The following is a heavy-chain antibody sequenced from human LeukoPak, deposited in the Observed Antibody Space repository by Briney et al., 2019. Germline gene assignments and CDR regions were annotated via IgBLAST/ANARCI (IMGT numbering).Heavy chain of an antibody. CDR3: ARGRHSTSGPSHY. Sequence: ASVKVSCKASGYTFTGYYMHWVRQAPGQGLEWMGWINPNSGGTNYAQKFQGRVTMTRDTSISTAYMELSRLRSDDTAVYYCARGRHSTSGPSHYWGQGILVTVSS. CDR1: GYTFTGYY. J-gene: IGHJ4*02. D-gene: IGHD5-12*01. CDR2: INPNSGGT. V-gene: IGHV1-2*02.